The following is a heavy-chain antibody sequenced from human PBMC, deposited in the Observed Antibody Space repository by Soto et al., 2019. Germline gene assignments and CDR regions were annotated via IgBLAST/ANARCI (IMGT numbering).Heavy chain of an antibody. CDR3: ARGDLRITMVRGVYYYGMDV. J-gene: IGHJ6*02. CDR2: IYYGGST. V-gene: IGHV4-30-4*01. CDR1: GGSISSGDYY. Sequence: PSETLSLTCTVSGGSISSGDYYWSWIRQPPGKGLEWIGYIYYGGSTYYNPSLKSRVTISVDTSKNQFSLKLSSVTAADTAVYYCARGDLRITMVRGVYYYGMDVWGQGTTVTVSS. D-gene: IGHD3-10*01.